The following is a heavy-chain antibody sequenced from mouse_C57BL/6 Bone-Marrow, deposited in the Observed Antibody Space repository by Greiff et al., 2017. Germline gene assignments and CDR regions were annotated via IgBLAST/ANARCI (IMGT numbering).Heavy chain of an antibody. V-gene: IGHV1-52*01. J-gene: IGHJ2*01. Sequence: VQLQQPGAELVRPGSSVKLSCKASGYTFTSYWMHWVKQRPIQGLEWIGNIDPSDSETHYNQKFKDKATLTVDKSSSTAYMQLSILTSEDSAVYYCARCFYFDYWGQGTTLTVSS. CDR3: ARCFYFDY. CDR1: GYTFTSYW. CDR2: IDPSDSET.